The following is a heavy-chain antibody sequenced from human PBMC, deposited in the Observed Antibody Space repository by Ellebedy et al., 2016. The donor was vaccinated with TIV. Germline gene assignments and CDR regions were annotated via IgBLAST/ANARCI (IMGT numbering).Heavy chain of an antibody. Sequence: SETLSLXXTVSGGSISSGGYYWSWIRQHPGKGLEWIGYIYYSGSTYYNPSLKSRVTISVDTSKNQFSLKLSSVTAADTAVYYCARSRAPLWYGMDVWGQGTTVTVSS. D-gene: IGHD2/OR15-2a*01. CDR1: GGSISSGGYY. CDR3: ARSRAPLWYGMDV. CDR2: IYYSGST. V-gene: IGHV4-31*03. J-gene: IGHJ6*02.